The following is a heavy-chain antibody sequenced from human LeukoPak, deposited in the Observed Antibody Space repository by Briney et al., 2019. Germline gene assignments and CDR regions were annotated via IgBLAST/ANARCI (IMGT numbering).Heavy chain of an antibody. CDR3: ASGNSHAFDI. Sequence: GGSQRLSCAASGFTFSDYWMHWVRQAPGKRLAWVSRIDLDGENTTYADSVKGRFTISRDNPKNTLYLQMNSLRAEDTAVYYCASGNSHAFDIWGQGTMVTVFS. J-gene: IGHJ3*02. CDR2: IDLDGENT. V-gene: IGHV3-74*01. CDR1: GFTFSDYW.